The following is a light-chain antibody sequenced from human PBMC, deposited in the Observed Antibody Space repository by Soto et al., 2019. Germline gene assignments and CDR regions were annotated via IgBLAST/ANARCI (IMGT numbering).Light chain of an antibody. V-gene: IGKV3-20*01. Sequence: EIVLTQSPGTLSLSPGERATLSCRASESVSTSYLAWYQQKPGQAPSLLIYSASSRAIGIPDRFSGSGSGTDFTLTISRLEPEDFAVYYCQQYGTSLLTFGGGTKVEIK. J-gene: IGKJ4*01. CDR2: SAS. CDR3: QQYGTSLLT. CDR1: ESVSTSY.